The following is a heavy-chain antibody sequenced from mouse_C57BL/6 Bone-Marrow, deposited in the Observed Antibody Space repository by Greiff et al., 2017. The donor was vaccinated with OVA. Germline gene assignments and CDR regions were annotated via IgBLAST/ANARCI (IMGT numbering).Heavy chain of an antibody. CDR1: GYAFTNYL. CDR2: INPGSGGT. D-gene: IGHD2-2*01. Sequence: VQLKESGAELVRPGTSVKVSCKASGYAFTNYLIEWVKQRPGQGLEWIGVINPGSGGTNYNEKFKGKATLTADKSSSTAYMQLSSLTSEDSAVYFCARGGYGFAYWGQGTLVTVSA. CDR3: ARGGYGFAY. V-gene: IGHV1-54*01. J-gene: IGHJ3*01.